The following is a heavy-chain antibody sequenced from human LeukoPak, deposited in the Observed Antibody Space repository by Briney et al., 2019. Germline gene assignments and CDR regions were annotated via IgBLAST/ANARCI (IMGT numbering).Heavy chain of an antibody. V-gene: IGHV4-61*02. CDR2: IYTGGNT. CDR3: ARGRTVFGVVIIPSDAFDI. D-gene: IGHD3-3*01. CDR1: GGSISSGSYY. J-gene: IGHJ3*02. Sequence: SQTLSLTCTVSGGSISSGSYYWNWIRQPAGKGLEWIGRIYTGGNTNYNPSLKGRVTISLDTSKNQFSPKLSSVTAADTAVYYCARGRTVFGVVIIPSDAFDIWGPGTMVTVSS.